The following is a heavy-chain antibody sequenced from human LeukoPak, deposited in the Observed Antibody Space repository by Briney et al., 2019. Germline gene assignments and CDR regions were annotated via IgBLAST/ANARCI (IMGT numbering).Heavy chain of an antibody. J-gene: IGHJ4*02. CDR1: GYTFTSYY. V-gene: IGHV1-46*01. D-gene: IGHD3-9*01. CDR3: ARGNFDILTGYYIDYFDY. Sequence: GASVKVSCKASGYTFTSYYMHWVRQAPGQGLEWMGIINPSGGSTSYAQKFQGRVTMTRDTSTSTVYMELSSLRSEDTAVYYCARGNFDILTGYYIDYFDYWGQGTLVTVSS. CDR2: INPSGGST.